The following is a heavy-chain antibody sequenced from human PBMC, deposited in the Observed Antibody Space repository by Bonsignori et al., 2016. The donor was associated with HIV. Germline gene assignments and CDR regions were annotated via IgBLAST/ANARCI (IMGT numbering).Heavy chain of an antibody. D-gene: IGHD5-12*01. CDR3: ARGVSGYDFWNY. J-gene: IGHJ4*02. Sequence: PGKGLEWIGYIYYSGSTNYNPSLKSRVTISVDTSKNQFSLKLSSVTAADTAVYYCARGVSGYDFWNYWGQGTLVTVSS. CDR2: IYYSGST. V-gene: IGHV4-59*13.